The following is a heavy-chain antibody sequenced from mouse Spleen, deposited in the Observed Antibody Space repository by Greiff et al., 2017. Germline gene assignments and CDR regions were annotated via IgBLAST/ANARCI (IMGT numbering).Heavy chain of an antibody. CDR3: ASRDGYYYAMDY. V-gene: IGHV5-9*04. J-gene: IGHJ4*01. CDR2: ISRGGGNT. D-gene: IGHD2-3*01. Sequence: EVHLVESGGGLVKLGGSLKLSCTASGFTFSSYAMSWVRQTPEKGLEWVATISRGGGNTYYPDSVKGRFTISRDNAKNTLYLQMSSLKSEDTAMYSCASRDGYYYAMDYWGQGTSVTVSS. CDR1: GFTFSSYA.